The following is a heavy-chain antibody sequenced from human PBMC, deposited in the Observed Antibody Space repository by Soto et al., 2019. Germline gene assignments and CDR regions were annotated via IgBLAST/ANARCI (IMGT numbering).Heavy chain of an antibody. J-gene: IGHJ4*02. CDR3: ARLGTAGIAARDY. V-gene: IGHV4-39*01. CDR1: GGSISSSSYY. D-gene: IGHD6-25*01. Sequence: ETLSLTCTVSGGSISSSSYYWGWIRQPPGKGLEWIGSIYYSGSTYYNPSLKSRVTISVDTSKNQFSLKLSSVTAADTAVYYCARLGTAGIAARDYWGQGTLVTVSS. CDR2: IYYSGST.